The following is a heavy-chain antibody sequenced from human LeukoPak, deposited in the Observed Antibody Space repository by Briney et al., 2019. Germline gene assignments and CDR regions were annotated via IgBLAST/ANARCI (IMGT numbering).Heavy chain of an antibody. Sequence: GGSLRLSCAASGFTFSSYWMNWVRQAPGKGLEWVGNIKEDGSDKYFVDSVKGRFTISRDNAKNLLYLQMNSLRVEDTAVYYCTRGSSNACDIWGQGTMVTASS. J-gene: IGHJ3*02. D-gene: IGHD3-10*01. CDR2: IKEDGSDK. CDR1: GFTFSSYW. V-gene: IGHV3-7*05. CDR3: TRGSSNACDI.